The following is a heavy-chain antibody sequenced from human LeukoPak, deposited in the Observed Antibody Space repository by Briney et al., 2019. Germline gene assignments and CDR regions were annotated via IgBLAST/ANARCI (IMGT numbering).Heavy chain of an antibody. J-gene: IGHJ4*02. CDR2: ISSSGSTI. CDR3: ARTPFRYSSGWPPFFDY. Sequence: PGGSLRLSCAASGFTFSDYYMSWIRQAPGKGLEWVSYISSSGSTIYYADSVKGRFTISRDNAKNSLYLQMNSLRAEDTAVYYCARTPFRYSSGWPPFFDYWGQGTLVTVSS. V-gene: IGHV3-11*01. D-gene: IGHD6-19*01. CDR1: GFTFSDYY.